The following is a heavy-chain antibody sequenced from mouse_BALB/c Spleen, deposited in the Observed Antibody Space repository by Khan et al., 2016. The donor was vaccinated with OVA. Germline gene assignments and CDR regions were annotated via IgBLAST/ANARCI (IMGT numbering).Heavy chain of an antibody. J-gene: IGHJ4*01. CDR3: ARNDYGSTCTMDY. Sequence: QVQLQQPGAELVRPGASVKLSCKTSGYIFTSYRIHWVKQRSGQGLEWIARIYPGTGSTYYNEKFKDTATLTADKSSSTAYMQLSSLKSEDSAVYFCARNDYGSTCTMDYWGQGTSVTVSS. D-gene: IGHD1-1*01. CDR1: GYIFTSYR. V-gene: IGHV1S132*01. CDR2: IYPGTGST.